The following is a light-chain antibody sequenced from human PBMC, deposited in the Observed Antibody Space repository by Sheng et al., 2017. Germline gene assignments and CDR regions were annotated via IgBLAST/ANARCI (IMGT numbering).Light chain of an antibody. CDR2: GNT. CDR3: QSHDGSLIAWV. CDR1: SSNIGAGYD. Sequence: QSVLTQPPSVSGAPGQRVTISCTGSSSNIGAGYDVHWYQQLPGTAPKLLIYGNTNRPSGVPDRFSGSKSGTSASLAITGLQTEDEADYYCQSHDGSLIAWVFGGGTKLTVL. V-gene: IGLV1-40*01. J-gene: IGLJ3*02.